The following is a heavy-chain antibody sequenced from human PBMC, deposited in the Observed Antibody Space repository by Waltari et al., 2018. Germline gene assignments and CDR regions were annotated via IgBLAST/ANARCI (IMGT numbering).Heavy chain of an antibody. CDR2: IWYDGSNG. D-gene: IGHD3-10*01. Sequence: QVQLVESGGGVVQPGRSLRLSCVASGFTFSSYGMHWVRQAPGKGLEWVAVIWYDGSNGDYATSMKYQVTISRDNSKNTMYLEMNTLRAENTAVYYCARDLMYYYGLRSYFRYGMDVWGQGTTVTVSS. CDR3: ARDLMYYYGLRSYFRYGMDV. V-gene: IGHV3-33*01. J-gene: IGHJ6*02. CDR1: GFTFSSYG.